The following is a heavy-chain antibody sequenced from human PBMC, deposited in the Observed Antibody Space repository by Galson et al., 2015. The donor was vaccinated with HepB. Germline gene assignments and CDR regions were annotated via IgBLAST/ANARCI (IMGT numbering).Heavy chain of an antibody. CDR3: AKYGLHCTTTECSRFFDY. CDR2: IDSSSAYI. D-gene: IGHD2/OR15-2a*01. CDR1: GFSFTTYA. J-gene: IGHJ4*02. Sequence: SLRLSCAASGFSFTTYAMTWVRQAPGKGLEWVSVIDSSSAYIHYADSVKGRFAISRDNSKNTLYLRMNSLRAEDTAVYYCAKYGLHCTTTECSRFFDYWGQGTLVTVSS. V-gene: IGHV3-23*01.